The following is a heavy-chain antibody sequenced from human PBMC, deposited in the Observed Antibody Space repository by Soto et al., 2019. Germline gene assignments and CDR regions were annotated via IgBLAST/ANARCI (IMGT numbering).Heavy chain of an antibody. CDR3: ARSGGLDY. CDR1: GYSFTSYA. V-gene: IGHV1-3*01. D-gene: IGHD3-10*01. J-gene: IGHJ4*02. Sequence: QVQLVQSGAEVKKPGASVKVSCKASGYSFTSYAIHWVRQAPGQGLECMGWINAATGNTRYSQKFQGRVTITRDTSATTAYMDLSSLTSEDTAVYYCARSGGLDYWGQGTLITVSS. CDR2: INAATGNT.